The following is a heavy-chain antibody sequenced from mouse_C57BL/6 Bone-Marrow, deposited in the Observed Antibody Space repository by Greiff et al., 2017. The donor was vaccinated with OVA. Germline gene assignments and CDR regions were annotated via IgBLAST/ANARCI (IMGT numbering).Heavy chain of an antibody. D-gene: IGHD1-1*01. J-gene: IGHJ2*01. CDR2: IRSKSNNYAT. Sequence: EVKLVESGGGLVQPKGSLKLSCAASGFSFNTYAMNWVRQAPGKGLEWVARIRSKSNNYATYSADSVKDRFTISRDDSESMLYLQMNNLKTEDTAMYYCVRQDYYGSSYDYWGQGTTLTVSS. V-gene: IGHV10-1*01. CDR1: GFSFNTYA. CDR3: VRQDYYGSSYDY.